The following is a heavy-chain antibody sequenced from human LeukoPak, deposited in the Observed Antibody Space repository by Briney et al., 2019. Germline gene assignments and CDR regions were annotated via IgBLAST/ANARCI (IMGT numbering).Heavy chain of an antibody. CDR2: IGTAGDT. V-gene: IGHV3-13*01. Sequence: PGGSLRLSCAASGFTFSSYDMHWVRQAPGKGLEWVSAIGTAGDTYYPGSVKGRFTISRENAKNSLYLQMNSLRAGDTAVYYCARFRYYYGMDVWGQGTTVTVSS. J-gene: IGHJ6*02. CDR3: ARFRYYYGMDV. CDR1: GFTFSSYD.